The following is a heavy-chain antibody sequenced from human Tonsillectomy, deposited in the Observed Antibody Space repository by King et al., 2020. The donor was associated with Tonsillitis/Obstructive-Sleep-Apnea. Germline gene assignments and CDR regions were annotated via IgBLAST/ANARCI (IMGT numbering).Heavy chain of an antibody. CDR3: AKDHYDFWSGYYTGDNY. CDR2: ISGTDGGT. J-gene: IGHJ4*02. CDR1: GFTFSSYA. V-gene: IGHV3-23*04. Sequence: VQLVESGGGLVQPGGSLRLSCAASGFTFSSYAMSWVRQASGKGLEWVSAISGTDGGTYYADSVKGRFTISRENSKNTLYLQMNSLRAEDTAIYYCAKDHYDFWSGYYTGDNYWGQGTLVTVSS. D-gene: IGHD3-3*01.